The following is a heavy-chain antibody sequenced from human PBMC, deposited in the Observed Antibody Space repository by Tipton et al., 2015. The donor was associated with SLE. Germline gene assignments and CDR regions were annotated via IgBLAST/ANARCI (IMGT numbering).Heavy chain of an antibody. CDR1: GGSISSGGYY. Sequence: TLSLTCTVSGGSISSGGYYWSWIRQHPGKGLEWIGSIYYSGSTYYNPSLKSRVTISVDTSKNQFSLKLSSVTAADTAVYYCARRDQLLRSLAYYYYMDVWGKGTTVTVSS. J-gene: IGHJ6*03. CDR3: ARRDQLLRSLAYYYYMDV. D-gene: IGHD3-3*01. CDR2: IYYSGST. V-gene: IGHV4-39*01.